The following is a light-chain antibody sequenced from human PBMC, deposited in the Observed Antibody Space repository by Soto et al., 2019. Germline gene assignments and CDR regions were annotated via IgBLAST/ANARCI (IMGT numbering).Light chain of an antibody. Sequence: DIQMTQSPSTLSASVGDTVTVTCRASQSVSGWLAWYQQKPGEAPKLLIYDASALPRGVPSRFSGSGSGTKFHPPTASLQPVVFATYYCKQYKIFWGTFGPGTKVKI. CDR2: DAS. CDR3: KQYKIFWGT. V-gene: IGKV1-5*01. CDR1: QSVSGW. J-gene: IGKJ1*01.